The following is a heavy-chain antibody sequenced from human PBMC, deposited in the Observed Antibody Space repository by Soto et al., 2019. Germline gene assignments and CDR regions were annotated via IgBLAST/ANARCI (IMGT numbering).Heavy chain of an antibody. V-gene: IGHV1-8*01. Sequence: QVQLVQSGAEVRTPGASVKVSCKASGYTFTSYDINWVRQATGQGPEWMGWMNPDSGDTGYVQTFQGRVXXTXDXXISTAYMELSSLRSDDTAVYYCARSVGGSNVNFDYWGQGTLVTVSS. CDR2: MNPDSGDT. J-gene: IGHJ4*02. CDR1: GYTFTSYD. D-gene: IGHD2-8*01. CDR3: ARSVGGSNVNFDY.